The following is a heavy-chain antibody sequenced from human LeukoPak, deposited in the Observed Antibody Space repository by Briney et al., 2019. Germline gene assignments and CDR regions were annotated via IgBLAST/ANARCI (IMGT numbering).Heavy chain of an antibody. V-gene: IGHV3-9*01. J-gene: IGHJ4*02. Sequence: GGSLRLSCAASGFTFDDYAMHWVRQAPGKGLEWVSGISWNSGSIGYADSVKGRFTISRDNAKNSLYLQMNSLRAEDTAVYYCARRKYYAPFDYWGQGTLVTVSS. CDR1: GFTFDDYA. CDR2: ISWNSGSI. D-gene: IGHD2-2*01. CDR3: ARRKYYAPFDY.